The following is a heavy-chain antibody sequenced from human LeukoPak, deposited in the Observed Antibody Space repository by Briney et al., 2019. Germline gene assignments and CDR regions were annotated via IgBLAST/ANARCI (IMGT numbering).Heavy chain of an antibody. CDR1: GCTFSSYA. CDR3: AGELRFLEWLLPIDY. J-gene: IGHJ4*02. D-gene: IGHD3-3*01. Sequence: PGGSLRLSCAASGCTFSSYAMSWVRQAPGKGLEWVSTISDSGSGGSTYYADSVKGRFTISRDNSKNTLYLQMNSLRAEDTAVYYCAGELRFLEWLLPIDYWGQGTLVTVSS. V-gene: IGHV3-23*01. CDR2: ISDSGSGGST.